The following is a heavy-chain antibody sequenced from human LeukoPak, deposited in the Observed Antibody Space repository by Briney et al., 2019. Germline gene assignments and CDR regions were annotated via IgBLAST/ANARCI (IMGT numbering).Heavy chain of an antibody. J-gene: IGHJ5*02. V-gene: IGHV4-30-2*01. CDR3: ARGAGFYDILTGYYRFDWFDP. CDR1: GGSISSGGYS. D-gene: IGHD3-9*01. Sequence: SETLSLTCAVSGGSISSGGYSWSWIRQPPRKGLEWIVYIYHSGSTYYNPSLKSRVTISVDRSKNQFSLKLSSVTAADTAVYYCARGAGFYDILTGYYRFDWFDPWGQGTLVTVSS. CDR2: IYHSGST.